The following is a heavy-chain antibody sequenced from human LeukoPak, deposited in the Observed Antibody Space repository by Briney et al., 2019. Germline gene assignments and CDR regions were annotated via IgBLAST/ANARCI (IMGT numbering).Heavy chain of an antibody. D-gene: IGHD3-9*01. Sequence: SETLSLTCAVSGGSISSGGYYWSWIPQHPGQGLEWIGYIYYSGSTYYNPSLKSRVTISVDTSKNQFSLKLSSVTAADTAVYYCARGGSDILTGYSGNWFDPWGQGTLVTVSS. V-gene: IGHV4-31*11. J-gene: IGHJ5*02. CDR1: GGSISSGGYY. CDR2: IYYSGST. CDR3: ARGGSDILTGYSGNWFDP.